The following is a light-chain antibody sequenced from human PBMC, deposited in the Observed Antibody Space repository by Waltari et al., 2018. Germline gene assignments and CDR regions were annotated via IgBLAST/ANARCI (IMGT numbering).Light chain of an antibody. CDR2: VNRDGSH. V-gene: IGLV4-69*01. CDR1: SGHITNV. J-gene: IGLJ3*02. Sequence: QLVLTQSPSASASLGASVKLTCTLSSGHITNVIARPPQRPEKGPRYLMKVNRDGSHNKGDDIPDRFSGSGSGAERYLSISSLQSEDEADYICQTGGHGTWVFGGGTKLTVL. CDR3: QTGGHGTWV.